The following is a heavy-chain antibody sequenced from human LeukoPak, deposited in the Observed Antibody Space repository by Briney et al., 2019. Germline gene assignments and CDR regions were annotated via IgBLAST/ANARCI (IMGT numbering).Heavy chain of an antibody. Sequence: PGGSLRLSCAASGFTFSSYWMHWVRQAPGKGLVWVSRISSDGSSTSYADSVKGRFTISRDDAKNSLYVQMNSLRDEDTAVYYCARVGYSGWNLEYWGQGTLVTVSS. D-gene: IGHD5-12*01. CDR1: GFTFSSYW. V-gene: IGHV3-74*01. J-gene: IGHJ4*02. CDR2: ISSDGSST. CDR3: ARVGYSGWNLEY.